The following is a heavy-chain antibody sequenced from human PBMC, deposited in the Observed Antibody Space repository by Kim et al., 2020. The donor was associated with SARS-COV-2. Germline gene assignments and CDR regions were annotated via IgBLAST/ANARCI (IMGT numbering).Heavy chain of an antibody. CDR3: ATFGSSYGSGTYFDY. D-gene: IGHD3-10*01. Sequence: SETLSLTCTVSGGSINTYYWNWIRQPPGKGLEWIWFIYYSGITKYNPSLKNRLTISRDTSKNNFSLKLTSVTAADTAVYYCATFGSSYGSGTYFDYWGQGVLVTVSS. J-gene: IGHJ4*02. CDR1: GGSINTYY. CDR2: IYYSGIT. V-gene: IGHV4-59*12.